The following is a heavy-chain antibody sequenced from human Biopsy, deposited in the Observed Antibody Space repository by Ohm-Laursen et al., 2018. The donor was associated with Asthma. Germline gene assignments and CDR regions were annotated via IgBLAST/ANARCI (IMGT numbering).Heavy chain of an antibody. D-gene: IGHD5-12*01. Sequence: GTLSLTCSVSGGSVSSDKYYWSWIRQPPGKGLEWIAYIFYSGATNYNPALKSRVAQSIDTSKSLFSLRLNSLSAADTAVYYCARGTIVAGIDYWGRGTLVTVSS. V-gene: IGHV4-61*01. CDR1: GGSVSSDKYY. CDR3: ARGTIVAGIDY. CDR2: IFYSGAT. J-gene: IGHJ4*02.